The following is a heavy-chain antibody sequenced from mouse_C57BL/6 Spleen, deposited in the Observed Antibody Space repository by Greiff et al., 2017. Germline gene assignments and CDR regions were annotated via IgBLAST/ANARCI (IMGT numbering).Heavy chain of an antibody. Sequence: QVQLQQPGAELVKPGASVKMSCKASGYTFTRYWITWVKQRPGQGLEWIGDIYPGSGSTNYNEKFKSKDTLTVDTSSSTAYMQLSSLTSEDSAVYYCARNEAGALFDYWGQGTTLTVAS. CDR2: IYPGSGST. J-gene: IGHJ2*01. CDR1: GYTFTRYW. V-gene: IGHV1-55*01. CDR3: ARNEAGALFDY. D-gene: IGHD3-2*02.